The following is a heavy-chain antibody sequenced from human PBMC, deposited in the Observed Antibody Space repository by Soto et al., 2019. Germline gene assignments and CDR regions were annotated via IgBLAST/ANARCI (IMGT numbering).Heavy chain of an antibody. D-gene: IGHD2-8*01. CDR2: IGGSSGHI. Sequence: PXXSLRLSCAASGFTFRSYSMFWVRQAPEKGLEWVSSIGGSSGHIYYADSLKGRFTISRDNAKNSLYLQMNSLRVDDTAVYYCARTNGAYSNYFDYWGQGTLVTVSS. V-gene: IGHV3-21*01. CDR1: GFTFRSYS. CDR3: ARTNGAYSNYFDY. J-gene: IGHJ4*02.